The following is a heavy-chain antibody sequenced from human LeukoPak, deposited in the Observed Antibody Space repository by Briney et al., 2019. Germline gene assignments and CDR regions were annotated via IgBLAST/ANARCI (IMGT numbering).Heavy chain of an antibody. Sequence: GGSLRLSCETSGFNFSTNGMHWVRQAPGKGLEWVSFIRFDGTKTFYGDSVRGRFTTSRDNPKNTLYLQLSSLRGDDTAVYYCARDFDDVNGNYYYIPDYWGQGTLVTVSS. CDR3: ARDFDDVNGNYYYIPDY. CDR1: GFNFSTNG. J-gene: IGHJ4*02. D-gene: IGHD3-10*01. V-gene: IGHV3-30*02. CDR2: IRFDGTKT.